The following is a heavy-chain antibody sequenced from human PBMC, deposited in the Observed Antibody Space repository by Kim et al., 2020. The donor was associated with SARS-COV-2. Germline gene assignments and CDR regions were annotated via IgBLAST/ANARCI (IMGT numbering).Heavy chain of an antibody. Sequence: FQGRVTITTDESTSTAYMELSSLRSEDTAVYYCARAITMVRGVTPTAFDYWGQGTLVTVSS. V-gene: IGHV1-69*05. D-gene: IGHD3-10*01. CDR3: ARAITMVRGVTPTAFDY. J-gene: IGHJ4*02.